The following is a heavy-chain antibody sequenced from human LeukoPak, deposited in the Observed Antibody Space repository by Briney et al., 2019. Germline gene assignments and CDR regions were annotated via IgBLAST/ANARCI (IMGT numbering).Heavy chain of an antibody. D-gene: IGHD3-22*01. CDR2: IKQDGSEK. V-gene: IGHV3-7*01. CDR1: GFTFTNYA. J-gene: IGHJ4*02. CDR3: ARERGADYYDSSGYPDY. Sequence: GGSLRLSCAASGFTFTNYAMSWVRQAPGKGLEWVANIKQDGSEKYYVDSVKGRFTISRDNAKNSLYLQMNSLRAEDTAVYYCARERGADYYDSSGYPDYWGQGTLVTVSS.